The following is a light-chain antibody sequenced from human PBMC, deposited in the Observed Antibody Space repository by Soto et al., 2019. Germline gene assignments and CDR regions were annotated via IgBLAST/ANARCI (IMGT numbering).Light chain of an antibody. Sequence: ELVMTQSPATLSVSPGGRATLSCRASQSISDTLAWYQQKPGQAPRFLIYGASKRATGFPARFSGSGSGTDFTLTISSLQSEDFAVYYCQQYNNWPWTFGQGTKVDIK. J-gene: IGKJ1*01. CDR2: GAS. V-gene: IGKV3-15*01. CDR1: QSISDT. CDR3: QQYNNWPWT.